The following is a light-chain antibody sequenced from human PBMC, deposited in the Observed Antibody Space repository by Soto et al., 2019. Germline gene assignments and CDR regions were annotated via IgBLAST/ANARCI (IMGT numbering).Light chain of an antibody. V-gene: IGKV3-11*01. CDR1: QSVSSY. Sequence: EIVLTQSPATLSLSPGERATLSCRASQSVSSYLAWYQQKPGQAPRLLIYDASNRATGIPARFSGSGSGTDVTLTISSLVPEDFAVYYCQQRSNWPPMYTFGQGTKLEIK. CDR2: DAS. J-gene: IGKJ2*01. CDR3: QQRSNWPPMYT.